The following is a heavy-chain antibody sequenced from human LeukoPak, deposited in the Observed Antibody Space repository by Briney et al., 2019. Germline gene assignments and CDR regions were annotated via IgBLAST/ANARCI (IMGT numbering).Heavy chain of an antibody. CDR2: IQAKAYGGAT. CDR3: TRAPHPRCSSSGCYLDY. D-gene: IGHD2-2*01. Sequence: PGGSLRLSCSTSGFTFGDYAMSWVRQAPGKGLEWVGFIQAKAYGGATKYPASVNGRFSISRDDSQSIANLQMNGLKTEDTAVYYCTRAPHPRCSSSGCYLDYWGQGTLVTVSS. J-gene: IGHJ4*02. V-gene: IGHV3-49*04. CDR1: GFTFGDYA.